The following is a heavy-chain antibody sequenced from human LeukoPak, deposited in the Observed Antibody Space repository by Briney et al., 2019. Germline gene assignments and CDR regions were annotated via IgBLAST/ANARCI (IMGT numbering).Heavy chain of an antibody. CDR2: RYQSGST. J-gene: IGHJ4*02. CDR1: GASISPYY. V-gene: IGHV4-59*08. D-gene: IGHD3-16*01. CDR3: ARGLTLLDY. Sequence: SETLSLTCTVSGASISPYYWSWLWQPPGKGLEWIGYRYQSGSTSYNPSLRSRVTISLDTSKNQFSLNLTSVTAGDTAVYYCARGLTLLDYWGQGTLVTVSS.